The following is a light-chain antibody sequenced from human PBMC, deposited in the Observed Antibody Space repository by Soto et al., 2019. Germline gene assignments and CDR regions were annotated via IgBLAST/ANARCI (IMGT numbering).Light chain of an antibody. Sequence: EIVLTQSPGTLSLSPGERATLSCRASQSVNSRYLAWYQQKPGQATRLFIYGASSRATGIPDRFSGSGSGTDFTLTISRLEPEDFAVYYCQQYGSSPPYAFGQGTKLEIK. V-gene: IGKV3-20*01. CDR2: GAS. CDR1: QSVNSRY. CDR3: QQYGSSPPYA. J-gene: IGKJ2*01.